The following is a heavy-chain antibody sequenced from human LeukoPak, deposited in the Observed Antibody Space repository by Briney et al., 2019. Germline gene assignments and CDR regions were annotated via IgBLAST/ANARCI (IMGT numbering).Heavy chain of an antibody. CDR2: INHSGSP. V-gene: IGHV4-34*01. J-gene: IGHJ4*02. D-gene: IGHD3-16*02. CDR1: GGSFSAYY. CDR3: ARGHGQNYDYVWGSYRYYYFDY. Sequence: SETLSLTCAVYGGSFSAYYWSWIRQPPGKGLEWIREINHSGSPNYKPSLKSRVTISLDTSKNQFSLKLSSVTAADTAVYYCARGHGQNYDYVWGSYRYYYFDYWGQGTLVTVSS.